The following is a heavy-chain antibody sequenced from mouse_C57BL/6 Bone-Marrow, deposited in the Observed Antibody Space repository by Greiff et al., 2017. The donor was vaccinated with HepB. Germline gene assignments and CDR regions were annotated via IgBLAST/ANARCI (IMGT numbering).Heavy chain of an antibody. CDR1: GFTFSDYY. CDR3: ARHGALLWLSFYAMDY. J-gene: IGHJ4*01. CDR2: ISNGGGST. D-gene: IGHD2-9*01. Sequence: EVQLQESGGGLVQPGGSLKLSCAASGFTFSDYYMYWVRQTPEKRLEWVAYISNGGGSTYYPDTVKGRFTISRDNAKNTLYLQMSRLKSEDTAMYYCARHGALLWLSFYAMDYWGQGTSVTVSS. V-gene: IGHV5-12*01.